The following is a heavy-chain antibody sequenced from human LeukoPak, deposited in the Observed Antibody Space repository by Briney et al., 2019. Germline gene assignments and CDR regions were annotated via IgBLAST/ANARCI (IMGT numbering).Heavy chain of an antibody. V-gene: IGHV4-61*08. Sequence: SETLSLTCAVSGGSISSGGYSWSWIRQPPGKGLEWIGYIYYSGSTNYNPSLKSRVTISVDTSKNQFSLKLSSVTAADTAVYYCAIQDCSGGSCFKNPSFDYWGQGTLATVSS. D-gene: IGHD2-15*01. CDR3: AIQDCSGGSCFKNPSFDY. J-gene: IGHJ4*02. CDR1: GGSISSGGYS. CDR2: IYYSGST.